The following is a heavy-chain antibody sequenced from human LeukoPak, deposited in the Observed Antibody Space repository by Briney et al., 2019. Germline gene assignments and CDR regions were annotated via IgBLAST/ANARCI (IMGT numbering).Heavy chain of an antibody. J-gene: IGHJ1*01. CDR3: ARDPTVAEYFQH. V-gene: IGHV3-21*01. CDR1: GFSFNTYS. Sequence: PGGSLRLSCAASGFSFNTYSMNWVRQAPGKGLEWVSTISSNGNYIYYADSVKGRFTISRDNAKKTLFLQMNSLRVEDTGVYYCARDPTVAEYFQHWGQGTLVIVSS. D-gene: IGHD4-11*01. CDR2: ISSNGNYI.